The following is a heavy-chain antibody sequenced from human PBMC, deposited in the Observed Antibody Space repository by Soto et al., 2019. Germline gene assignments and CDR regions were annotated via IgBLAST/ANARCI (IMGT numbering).Heavy chain of an antibody. V-gene: IGHV3-23*01. Sequence: GGFLSLSCAPSGFTFSNYAMFWVRQAPGKGLEWVSTIFAGGGSTYYADSVKGRFTISRDNSKNILFLQMDSLRAEDTAVYFCAKDLIRGDGYIDFDYWGQGTLVTVSS. J-gene: IGHJ4*02. CDR3: AKDLIRGDGYIDFDY. CDR2: IFAGGGST. CDR1: GFTFSNYA. D-gene: IGHD3-10*01.